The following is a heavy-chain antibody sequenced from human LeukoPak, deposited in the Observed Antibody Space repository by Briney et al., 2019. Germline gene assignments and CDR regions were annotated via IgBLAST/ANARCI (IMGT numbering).Heavy chain of an antibody. CDR3: AKDVSTYGDYSGALDH. D-gene: IGHD4-17*01. CDR1: GFTFNGYA. V-gene: IGHV3-9*01. J-gene: IGHJ4*02. CDR2: ISWNGNNV. Sequence: GRSLRLSCAASGFTFNGYAMHWVRQVRGKGLEWASGISWNGNNVAYADSVKGRFTMSRDNTQNSVYLQMSSLTPDDTALYYCAKDVSTYGDYSGALDHWGQGTLVTVSS.